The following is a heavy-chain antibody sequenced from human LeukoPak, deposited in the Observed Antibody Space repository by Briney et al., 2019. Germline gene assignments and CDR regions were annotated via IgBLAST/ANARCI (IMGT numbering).Heavy chain of an antibody. J-gene: IGHJ4*02. CDR2: ISSSGSTI. Sequence: GGSLRLSCAASGFTFSSYEMNWVRQAPGKGLEWVSYISSSGSTIYYADSVKGRLTISRDNAKNSLYLQMNSLRAEDTAVYYCARGHSSGWFPFDYWGQGTLVTVSS. D-gene: IGHD6-19*01. CDR1: GFTFSSYE. V-gene: IGHV3-48*03. CDR3: ARGHSSGWFPFDY.